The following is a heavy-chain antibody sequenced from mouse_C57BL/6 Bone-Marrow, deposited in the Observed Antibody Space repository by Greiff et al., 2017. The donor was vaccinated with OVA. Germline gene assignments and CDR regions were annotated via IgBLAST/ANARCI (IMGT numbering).Heavy chain of an antibody. CDR1: GFNIKDDY. J-gene: IGHJ2*01. Sequence: EVQLVESGAELVRPGASVKLSCTASGFNIKDDYMHWVKQRPEQGLEWIGWIDPENGDTEYASKFQGKATITADTFSNTAYLQLSSLTSEDTAVYYCTTYDYDVGDYFDYWGQGTTLTVSS. CDR2: IDPENGDT. V-gene: IGHV14-4*01. CDR3: TTYDYDVGDYFDY. D-gene: IGHD2-4*01.